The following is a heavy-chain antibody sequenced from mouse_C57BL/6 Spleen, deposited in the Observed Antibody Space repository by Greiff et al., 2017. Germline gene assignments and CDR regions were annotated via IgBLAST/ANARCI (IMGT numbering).Heavy chain of an antibody. D-gene: IGHD1-1*01. V-gene: IGHV1-72*01. Sequence: QVQLQQPGAELVKPGASVKLSCKASGYTFTSYWMHWVKQRPGRGLEWIGRIDPNSGGTKYNEKFKSKATLTVDKPSSTAYMQLSSLTSEDSAVYYCARDGITTVVAKGDWYFDVWGTGTTVTVSS. CDR1: GYTFTSYW. J-gene: IGHJ1*03. CDR2: IDPNSGGT. CDR3: ARDGITTVVAKGDWYFDV.